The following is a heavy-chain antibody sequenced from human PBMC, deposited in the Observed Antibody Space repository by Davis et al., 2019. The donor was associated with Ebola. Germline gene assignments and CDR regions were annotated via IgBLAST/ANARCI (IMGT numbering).Heavy chain of an antibody. CDR1: GGSISSYY. V-gene: IGHV4-4*07. Sequence: SETLSLTCTVSGGSISSYYWSWIRQPAGKGLERIGRIYTGGSTNYNPSLKSRVTMSVDTSKNQFSLKLSSVAAADTAVYYCARERGQRQGYYYGMDVWGQGTTVTVSS. CDR2: IYTGGST. D-gene: IGHD6-25*01. CDR3: ARERGQRQGYYYGMDV. J-gene: IGHJ6*02.